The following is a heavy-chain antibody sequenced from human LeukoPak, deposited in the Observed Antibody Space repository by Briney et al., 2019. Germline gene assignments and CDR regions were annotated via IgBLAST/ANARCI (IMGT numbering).Heavy chain of an antibody. J-gene: IGHJ4*02. CDR2: ISGSGVGT. V-gene: IGHV3-23*01. D-gene: IGHD3-9*01. CDR1: GFTFSSHA. Sequence: GGSLRLSCAASGFTFSSHAMSWVRQAPGKGLEWVSVISGSGVGTFYADSVKGRFTISRDNSKNTLYLEMNSLRAEDTAVYYCAKDRHTSDWSVPLFDYWGQGALVTVSS. CDR3: AKDRHTSDWSVPLFDY.